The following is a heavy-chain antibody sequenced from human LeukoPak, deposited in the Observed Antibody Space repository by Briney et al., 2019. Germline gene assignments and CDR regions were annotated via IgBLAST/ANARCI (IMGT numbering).Heavy chain of an antibody. V-gene: IGHV3-66*01. CDR1: GFTVSSNY. Sequence: TGGSLRLSCAASGFTVSSNYMTWVRQAPGKGLEWVSVIYSGGSTYYADSVKGRFTISRDNSKNTLYLQMNSLRAEDTAIYYCAKGLSGWNYFDYWGQGTLVTVSS. J-gene: IGHJ4*02. D-gene: IGHD6-19*01. CDR3: AKGLSGWNYFDY. CDR2: IYSGGST.